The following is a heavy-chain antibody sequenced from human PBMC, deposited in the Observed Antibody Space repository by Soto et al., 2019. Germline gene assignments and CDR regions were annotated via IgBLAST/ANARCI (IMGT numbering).Heavy chain of an antibody. V-gene: IGHV4-59*01. D-gene: IGHD3-3*01. Sequence: PSETLSLTCTVSGGSISSYYWSWIRQPPGKGLEWIGYIYYSGSTNYNPSLKSRVTISVDTSKNQFSLKLSSVTAADTAVYYFARGRDYDFWSGYPSDYGMDVWGQGTTVTVSS. CDR2: IYYSGST. CDR3: ARGRDYDFWSGYPSDYGMDV. J-gene: IGHJ6*02. CDR1: GGSISSYY.